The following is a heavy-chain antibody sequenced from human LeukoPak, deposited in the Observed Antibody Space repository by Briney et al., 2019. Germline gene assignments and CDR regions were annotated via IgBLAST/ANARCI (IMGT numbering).Heavy chain of an antibody. V-gene: IGHV1-69*13. CDR2: IIPIFGTA. D-gene: IGHD5-12*01. CDR1: GGTFSSYA. J-gene: IGHJ3*02. Sequence: GASVNASCKASGGTFSSYAISWVRQAPGQGLEWMGGIIPIFGTANYAQKFQGRVTITADESTSTAYMELSSLRSEDTAVYYCARRLGPFDEYSGYDFAFDIWGQGTMVTVSS. CDR3: ARRLGPFDEYSGYDFAFDI.